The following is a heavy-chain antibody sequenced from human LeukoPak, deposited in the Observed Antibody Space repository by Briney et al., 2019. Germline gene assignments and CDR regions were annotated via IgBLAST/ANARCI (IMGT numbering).Heavy chain of an antibody. CDR1: GGSFSGYY. J-gene: IGHJ5*02. CDR2: INHSGST. V-gene: IGHV4-34*01. CDR3: ASKPVAAKYNWFDP. D-gene: IGHD6-19*01. Sequence: SETLSLTCAVYGGSFSGYYWSWIRQPPGKGQEWIGEINHSGSTNYNPSLKSRVTISVDTSKNQFSLKLSSVTAADTAVYYCASKPVAAKYNWFDPWGHGTLVTVSS.